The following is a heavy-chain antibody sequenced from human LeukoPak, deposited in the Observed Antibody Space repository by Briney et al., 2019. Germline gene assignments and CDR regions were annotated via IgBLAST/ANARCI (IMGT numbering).Heavy chain of an antibody. V-gene: IGHV4-4*02. D-gene: IGHD2-8*01. J-gene: IGHJ3*01. CDR3: ARSTFTNLGAAFDV. CDR1: GDSITNTNW. Sequence: PSETLSLTCDVSGDSITNTNWWKWVRQSPGKGLKWVGEISHSGNTNYNPSLKSRVTISLDRSKKQFSLKLSSVTAADTAVYYCARSTFTNLGAAFDVWGQGTMVAVSS. CDR2: ISHSGNT.